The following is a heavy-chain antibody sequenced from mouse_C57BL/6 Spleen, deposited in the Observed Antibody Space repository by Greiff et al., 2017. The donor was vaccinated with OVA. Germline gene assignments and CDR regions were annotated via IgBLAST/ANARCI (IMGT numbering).Heavy chain of an antibody. Sequence: VQLQQSGPGLVKPSQSLSLTCSVTGYSITSGYYWNWIRQFPGNKLEWMGYISYDGSNNYNPSLKNRISITRDTSKNQFFLKLNSVTTEDTATYYCARESHYYGSIFDYWGQGTTLTVSS. V-gene: IGHV3-6*01. D-gene: IGHD1-1*01. CDR3: ARESHYYGSIFDY. CDR2: ISYDGSN. CDR1: GYSITSGYY. J-gene: IGHJ2*01.